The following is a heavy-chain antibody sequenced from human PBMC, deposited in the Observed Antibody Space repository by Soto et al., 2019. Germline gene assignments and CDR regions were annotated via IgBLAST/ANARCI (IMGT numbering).Heavy chain of an antibody. J-gene: IGHJ5*02. CDR1: GFTFSSYS. D-gene: IGHD2-15*01. Sequence: GGSLRLSCAASGFTFSSYSMNWVRQAPGKGLEWVSYISSSSSTIYYADSVKGQFTISRDNAKNSLNLQMNSLRDEDTAVYYCARERIVVVVAATWNWFDPWGQGTLVTVSS. CDR2: ISSSSSTI. V-gene: IGHV3-48*02. CDR3: ARERIVVVVAATWNWFDP.